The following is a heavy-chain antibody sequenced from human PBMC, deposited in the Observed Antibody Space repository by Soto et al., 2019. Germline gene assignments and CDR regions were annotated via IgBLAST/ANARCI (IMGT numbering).Heavy chain of an antibody. J-gene: IGHJ6*01. CDR3: AYWVVDHLDLNAF. CDR2: MNPNSGNT. Sequence: SVKFSCKASAYTFTSHDINLVRRPTGQEIEWMGWMNPNSGNTGYPQKFQCRVTMTRNNSISKAYMQLNSVGSEDTAVCSCAYWVVDHLDLNAFRGQGTTDTGSS. CDR1: AYTFTSHD. V-gene: IGHV1-8*01. D-gene: IGHD2-8*02.